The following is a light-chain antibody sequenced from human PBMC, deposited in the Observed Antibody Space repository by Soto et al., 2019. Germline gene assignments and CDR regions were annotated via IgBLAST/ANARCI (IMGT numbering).Light chain of an antibody. CDR3: QTWGTGIVI. V-gene: IGLV4-69*01. CDR1: SGXSSYA. Sequence: QPVLXQXPSASASLGASXXLTXXLSSGXSSYAIAWHQQQPEKGPRLLMXXXXDGSHSKGDGIPDRFSGSSSGAERYLTISSLQSEDEADYYCQTWGTGIVIFGGGTKLTVL. J-gene: IGLJ2*01. CDR2: XXXDGSH.